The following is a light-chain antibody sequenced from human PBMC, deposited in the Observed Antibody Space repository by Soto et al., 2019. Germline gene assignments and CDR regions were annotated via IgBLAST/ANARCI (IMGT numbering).Light chain of an antibody. V-gene: IGLV2-11*01. Sequence: QSALTQPRSVSGSPGQSVTISCTGTSSDVGGYMYVSWYQQYPGEAPKLMIYDVSKRPSGVPDRFSGSKSGNTASLTISGLQAEDEADYYCCSYAGSYTEVFGGGTKVTVL. CDR3: CSYAGSYTEV. CDR1: SSDVGGYMY. CDR2: DVS. J-gene: IGLJ2*01.